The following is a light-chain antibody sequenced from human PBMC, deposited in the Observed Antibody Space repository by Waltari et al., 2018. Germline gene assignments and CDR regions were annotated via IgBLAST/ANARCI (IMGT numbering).Light chain of an antibody. J-gene: IGLJ2*01. CDR3: YSTDSSGNHGGV. V-gene: IGLV3-10*01. CDR2: GDT. Sequence: SYELTQPPSVSVSPGQTARITCPGDALPKKHAFWYQQKSGQAPVLVIYGDTNRPSGIPVRFSGSSSGPVATLTISGAQVEDEADYYCYSTDSSGNHGGVFGGGTKLIVL. CDR1: ALPKKH.